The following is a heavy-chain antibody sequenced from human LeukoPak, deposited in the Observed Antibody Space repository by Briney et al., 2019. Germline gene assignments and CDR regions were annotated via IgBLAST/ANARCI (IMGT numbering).Heavy chain of an antibody. CDR1: GGSFSGYY. J-gene: IGHJ4*02. CDR2: INHSGST. V-gene: IGHV4-34*01. Sequence: PSETLSLTCAVYGGSFSGYYWSWIRQPPGKGLEWIGEINHSGSTNYNPSLKSRVTISVDTSKNQFSLKLSSVTAADKAVYYCARVTTVAKRGGDSWGQGTLVTVSS. CDR3: ARVTTVAKRGGDS. D-gene: IGHD4-17*01.